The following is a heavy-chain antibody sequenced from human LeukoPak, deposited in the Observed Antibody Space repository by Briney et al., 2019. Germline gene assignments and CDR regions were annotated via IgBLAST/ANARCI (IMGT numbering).Heavy chain of an antibody. CDR1: GFTFSSYG. V-gene: IGHV3-23*01. Sequence: PGGSLRLSCAASGFTFSSYGMSWVRQAPGKGLEWVSAISGSGGSTYHADSVKGRFTISRDNAKNSLYLQMNSLRAEDTAVYYCARGEMGDGDYVDYWGQGTLVTVSS. CDR2: ISGSGGST. D-gene: IGHD3-16*01. CDR3: ARGEMGDGDYVDY. J-gene: IGHJ4*02.